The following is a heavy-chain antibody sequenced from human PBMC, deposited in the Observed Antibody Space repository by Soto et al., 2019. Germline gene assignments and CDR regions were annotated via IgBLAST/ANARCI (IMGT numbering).Heavy chain of an antibody. J-gene: IGHJ4*02. CDR3: ARSRVYATESAY. D-gene: IGHD2-8*01. Sequence: EVPLVESGGGLVQPGGSLRLSCAASGFTFSSYWMNWVRQAPGQGLGWAANIKQAASEKYNVDSVKGRFTLCRDNAKNSMYLQMTSMTAEHTSVYFCARSRVYATESAYWGRGTLVTVSS. V-gene: IGHV3-7*01. CDR2: IKQAASEK. CDR1: GFTFSSYW.